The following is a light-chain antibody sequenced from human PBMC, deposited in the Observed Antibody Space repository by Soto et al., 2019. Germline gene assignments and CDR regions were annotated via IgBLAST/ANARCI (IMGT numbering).Light chain of an antibody. J-gene: IGKJ2*01. CDR2: GVS. CDR3: QQYNNWPQT. V-gene: IGKV3-15*01. Sequence: EIVMTQSPATLSVSPGERATLSCRASQSVSSNLAWYQQKPGQAPRLLIYGVSTRATGIPARFSGSGSGTEFTLTISSLQSEDFAVYYCQQYNNWPQTFGQGTKLEIK. CDR1: QSVSSN.